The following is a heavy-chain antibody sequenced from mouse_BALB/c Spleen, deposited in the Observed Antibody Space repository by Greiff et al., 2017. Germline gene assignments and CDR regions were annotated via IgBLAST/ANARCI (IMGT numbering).Heavy chain of an antibody. CDR2: INPGSGGT. V-gene: IGHV1-54*03. J-gene: IGHJ3*01. CDR1: GYAFTNYL. Sequence: VQRVESGAELVRPGTSVKVSCKASGYAFTNYLIEWVKQRPGQGLEWIGVINPGSGGTNYNEKFKGKATLTADKSSSTAYMQLSSLTSDDSAVYFCARGGNPAWFAYWGQGTLVTVSA. CDR3: ARGGNPAWFAY. D-gene: IGHD2-1*01.